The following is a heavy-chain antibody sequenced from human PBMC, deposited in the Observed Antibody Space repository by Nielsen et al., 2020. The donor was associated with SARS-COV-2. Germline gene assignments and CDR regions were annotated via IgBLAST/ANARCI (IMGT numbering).Heavy chain of an antibody. CDR1: GYTFTDYY. CDR2: INPYSGGT. D-gene: IGHD3/OR15-3a*01. V-gene: IGHV1-2*06. J-gene: IGHJ6*02. Sequence: ASVQVSCKASGYTFTDYYIHWVRQAPGEGLEWMGRINPYSGGTNYAQKFQGTVTMTRDASISTVYMELTSDDTAVYYCARARATIFGLVMSYGMDVWGQGTTVTVYS. CDR3: ARARATIFGLVMSYGMDV.